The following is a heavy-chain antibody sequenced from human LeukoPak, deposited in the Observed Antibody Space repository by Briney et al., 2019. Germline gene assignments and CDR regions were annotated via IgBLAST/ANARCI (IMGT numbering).Heavy chain of an antibody. D-gene: IGHD5-12*01. J-gene: IGHJ4*02. Sequence: SETLSLTCADYGSFSAYYWSWIRQPPRKGLEWIGQINLSGITNYNTSLKTRVTISLDTSKNQFSLMLSSVTAADTAVYYCASWDIVATSGSYYFDYWGQGTLVTASS. CDR1: GSFSAYY. CDR3: ASWDIVATSGSYYFDY. V-gene: IGHV4-34*01. CDR2: INLSGIT.